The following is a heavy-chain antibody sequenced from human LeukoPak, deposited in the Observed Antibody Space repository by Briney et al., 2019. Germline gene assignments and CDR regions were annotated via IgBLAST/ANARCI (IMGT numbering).Heavy chain of an antibody. CDR1: GVTISSGSYY. Sequence: SQTLSLTCTVSGVTISSGSYYWSWIRQPAGTGLECIGRIYTSGSTNYNPSLKSRVTISVDTSKNQFSLKLSSVTAADTAVYYCARGLVVPAAISWFDPWGQGTLVTVSS. CDR2: IYTSGST. CDR3: ARGLVVPAAISWFDP. D-gene: IGHD2-2*02. J-gene: IGHJ5*02. V-gene: IGHV4-61*02.